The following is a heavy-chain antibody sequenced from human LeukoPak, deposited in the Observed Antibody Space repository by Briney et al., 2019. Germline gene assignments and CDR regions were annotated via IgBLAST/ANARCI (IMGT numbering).Heavy chain of an antibody. J-gene: IGHJ6*03. Sequence: PSETLSLTCTVSGGSISSYYWSWIRQPPGKGLEWIGYIYTSGSTNYNPSLKSRVTISVDTSKNQFSLKLSSVTAADTAVYYCARHPLQPPSLSSSWYFADYYYYMDVWGKGTTVTVSS. CDR2: IYTSGST. CDR3: ARHPLQPPSLSSSWYFADYYYYMDV. V-gene: IGHV4-4*09. CDR1: GGSISSYY. D-gene: IGHD6-13*01.